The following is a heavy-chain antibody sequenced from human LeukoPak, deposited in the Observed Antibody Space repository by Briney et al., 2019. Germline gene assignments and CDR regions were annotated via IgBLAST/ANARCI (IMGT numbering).Heavy chain of an antibody. D-gene: IGHD5-24*01. J-gene: IGHJ3*02. CDR2: ISSIGTFI. V-gene: IGHV3-48*03. CDR1: GFTFSSYE. Sequence: GGSLRLSCAAPGFTFSSYEMNWVRQAPGKGLEWISYISSIGTFIYYADSVKGRFTISRDNAKSSLYLQMNSLRAEDTAVYYCAKESKDGYKASGAFDIWGQGTMVTVSS. CDR3: AKESKDGYKASGAFDI.